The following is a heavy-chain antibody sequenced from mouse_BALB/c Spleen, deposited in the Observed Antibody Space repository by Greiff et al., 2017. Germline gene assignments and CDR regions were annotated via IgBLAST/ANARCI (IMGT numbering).Heavy chain of an antibody. D-gene: IGHD2-1*01. V-gene: IGHV1S137*01. CDR3: ARDGNYWYFDV. J-gene: IGHJ1*01. CDR2: ISTYYGDA. Sequence: QVQLKESGAELVRPGVSVKISCKGSGYTFTDYAMHWVKQSHAKSLEWIGVISTYYGDASYNQKFKGKATMTVNKSSITAYMELARLTSEDSDIYYCARDGNYWYFDVWGAGTTVTVSS. CDR1: GYTFTDYA.